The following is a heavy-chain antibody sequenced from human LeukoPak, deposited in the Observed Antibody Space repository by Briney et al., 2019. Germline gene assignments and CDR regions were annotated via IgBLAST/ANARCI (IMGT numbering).Heavy chain of an antibody. J-gene: IGHJ6*02. D-gene: IGHD2-2*01. CDR1: GFTFSSYS. CDR3: ARFRGCSSTSCYRSIGMDV. Sequence: GGSLRLSCAASGFTFSSYSMNWVRQAPGKGLEWVSSISSSSSYIYYADSVKGRFTISRDNAKNSLYLQMNSLRAEDTAVYYCARFRGCSSTSCYRSIGMDVWGQGTTVTVSS. V-gene: IGHV3-21*01. CDR2: ISSSSSYI.